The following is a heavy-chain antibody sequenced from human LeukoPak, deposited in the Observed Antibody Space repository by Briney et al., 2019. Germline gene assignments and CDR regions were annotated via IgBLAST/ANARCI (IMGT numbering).Heavy chain of an antibody. CDR2: ISGSGGST. Sequence: GGSLRLSCAASGFTFSSYAMSWVRQAPGKGLEWVSAISGSGGSTHFADSVKGRFTISRDNSKNTLYLQMNSLRAEDTAVYYCAKDLWFGEDYWGQGTLVTVSS. CDR1: GFTFSSYA. D-gene: IGHD3-10*01. J-gene: IGHJ4*02. V-gene: IGHV3-23*01. CDR3: AKDLWFGEDY.